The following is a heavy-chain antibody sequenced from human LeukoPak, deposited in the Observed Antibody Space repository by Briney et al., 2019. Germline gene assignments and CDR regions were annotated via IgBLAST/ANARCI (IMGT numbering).Heavy chain of an antibody. CDR1: GFTFSSYA. D-gene: IGHD3-10*01. V-gene: IGHV3-30-3*01. CDR3: ARDRYYYGSGSLLGQNYYYYYGMDV. J-gene: IGHJ6*02. Sequence: PGGSLRLSCAASGFTFSSYAMHWVRQAPGKGLEWVAVISYDGINKYYADSVKGRFTMSRDNSKNTLYLQMNSLRAEDTAVYYCARDRYYYGSGSLLGQNYYYYYGMDVWGQGTTVTVSS. CDR2: ISYDGINK.